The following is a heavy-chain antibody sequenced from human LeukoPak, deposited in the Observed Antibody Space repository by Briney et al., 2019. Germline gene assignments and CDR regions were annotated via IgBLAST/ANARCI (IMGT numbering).Heavy chain of an antibody. CDR3: AFGPNIVAAFDY. J-gene: IGHJ4*02. Sequence: GASVKVSCKASGGTFSSYAISWVRKAPGQGLEWMGGIIPIFGTANYAQKFQGRVTITTDESTSTAYMELSSLRSEDTAVYYCAFGPNIVAAFDYWGQGTLVTVSS. CDR2: IIPIFGTA. D-gene: IGHD5-12*01. V-gene: IGHV1-69*05. CDR1: GGTFSSYA.